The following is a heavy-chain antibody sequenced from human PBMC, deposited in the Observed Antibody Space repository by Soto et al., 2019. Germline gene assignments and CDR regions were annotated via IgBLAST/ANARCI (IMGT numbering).Heavy chain of an antibody. Sequence: QVQLVQSGAEVKKPGSSVTVSCKAAGDTINTYAISWVRQAPGQGLEWMGRIIPMLGTSDYAQKFQGRVTFTADESMTTGYLQMSSLSSEDTAVYYCARGGWFGDYVHMDVWGQGTAVTVYS. V-gene: IGHV1-69*15. CDR1: GDTINTYA. J-gene: IGHJ6*02. CDR3: ARGGWFGDYVHMDV. D-gene: IGHD3-10*01. CDR2: IIPMLGTS.